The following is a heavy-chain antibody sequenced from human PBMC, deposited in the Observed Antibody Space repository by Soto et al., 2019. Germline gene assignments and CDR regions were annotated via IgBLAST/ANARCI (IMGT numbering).Heavy chain of an antibody. CDR2: IIPIFGTA. Sequence: ASVKVSCKASGGTFSSYAISWVRQAPGQGLEWMGGIIPIFGTANYAQKFQGRVTITADESTSTAYMELSSLRSEDTAVYYCARGGAPATGTTGYYYYYMDVWGKGTTVTVSS. CDR1: GGTFSSYA. D-gene: IGHD1-1*01. V-gene: IGHV1-69*13. CDR3: ARGGAPATGTTGYYYYYMDV. J-gene: IGHJ6*03.